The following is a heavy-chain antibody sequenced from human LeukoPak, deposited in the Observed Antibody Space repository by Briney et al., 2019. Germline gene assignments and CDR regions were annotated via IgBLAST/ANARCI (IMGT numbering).Heavy chain of an antibody. J-gene: IGHJ6*03. CDR1: GFTFSSYE. CDR3: ARDPGGDYMDV. D-gene: IGHD3-10*01. V-gene: IGHV3-48*03. CDR2: ISSSGSTI. Sequence: GGSLRLSCAASGFTFSSYEMNWVRQAPGKGLEWVSYISSSGSTIYYADSVKGRFTISRDNAKNSLYLQMNSLRAEDTAVYYCARDPGGDYMDVWGKGTTVIVSS.